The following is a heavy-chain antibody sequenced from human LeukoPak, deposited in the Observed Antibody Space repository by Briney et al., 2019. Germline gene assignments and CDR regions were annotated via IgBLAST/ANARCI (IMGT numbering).Heavy chain of an antibody. CDR1: GGTFSSYA. CDR2: ILPIFGTA. D-gene: IGHD1-26*01. V-gene: IGHV1-69*05. Sequence: ASVKVSCTASGGTFSSYAISWVRQAPGQGLEWMGGILPIFGTANYAQKFQGRVTITTDESTSTAYMELSSLRSEDTAVYYCARLQTYSGSYYGGYYFDYWGQGTLVTVSS. J-gene: IGHJ4*02. CDR3: ARLQTYSGSYYGGYYFDY.